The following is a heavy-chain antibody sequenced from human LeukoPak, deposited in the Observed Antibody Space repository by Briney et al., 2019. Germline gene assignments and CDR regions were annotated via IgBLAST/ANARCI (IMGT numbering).Heavy chain of an antibody. CDR1: GGSISSSSYY. CDR2: IYYSGST. D-gene: IGHD6-13*01. J-gene: IGHJ4*02. Sequence: SETLSLTCTVSGGSISSSSYYWGWIRQPPGKGLEWIGSIYYSGSTYYNPSLKSRVTMSVDTSKNQFSLKLSSVTAADTAVYYCARGPIAAAGGFDYWGQGTLVTVSS. CDR3: ARGPIAAAGGFDY. V-gene: IGHV4-39*07.